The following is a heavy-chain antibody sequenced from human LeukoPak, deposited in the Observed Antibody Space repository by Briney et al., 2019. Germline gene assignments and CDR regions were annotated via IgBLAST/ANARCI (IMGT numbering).Heavy chain of an antibody. CDR2: ISYDGSNK. CDR3: AKDHSRFLEWLSGPSDLDY. J-gene: IGHJ4*02. V-gene: IGHV3-30*18. Sequence: PGRSLRLSCAASGFTFSSYGMHWVRQAPGKGLEWVAVISYDGSNKYYADSVKGRFTISRDNSKNKLYLQMNSLRAEDTAVYYCAKDHSRFLEWLSGPSDLDYWGQGTVVSVSS. CDR1: GFTFSSYG. D-gene: IGHD3-3*01.